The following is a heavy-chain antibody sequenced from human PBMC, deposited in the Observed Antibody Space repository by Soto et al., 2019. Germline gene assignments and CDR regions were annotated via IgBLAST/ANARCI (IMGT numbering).Heavy chain of an antibody. CDR2: ISHTGSNP. CDR3: ARVGPPSVFNFRYYGVDV. J-gene: IGHJ6*02. Sequence: LESGGGVVHPGRSLRLSCAASGFAFSSYPLHWVRQAPGKGLEWVAVISHTGSNPFYADSVKGRFTISRDNSKNRLYLQMNGLKAEATAVSLCARVGPPSVFNFRYYGVDVWGQGTTVIVSS. CDR1: GFAFSSYP. V-gene: IGHV3-30-3*01. D-gene: IGHD1-1*01.